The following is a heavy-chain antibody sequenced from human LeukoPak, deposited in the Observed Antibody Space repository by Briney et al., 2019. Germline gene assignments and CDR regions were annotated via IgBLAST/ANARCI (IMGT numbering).Heavy chain of an antibody. CDR2: IYYSGST. J-gene: IGHJ6*03. CDR3: ARDGGLLYYYMDV. Sequence: LETLSLTRTVSGGSISSYYWSWIRQPPGKGLEWIGYIYYSGSTNYNPSLKSRVTISVDTCKNQFSLKLSSVTAADTAVYYCARDGGLLYYYMDVWGKGTTVTVSS. CDR1: GGSISSYY. V-gene: IGHV4-59*01. D-gene: IGHD1-26*01.